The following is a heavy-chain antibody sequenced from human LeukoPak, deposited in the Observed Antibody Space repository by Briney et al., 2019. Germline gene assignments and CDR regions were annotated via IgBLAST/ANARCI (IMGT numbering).Heavy chain of an antibody. CDR3: ARDKKINTWLYGGCDS. CDR2: INPNSGGT. Sequence: GASVKVSCKASGYTFSGYYLHWVRQAPGQGLEWMGRINPNSGGTKSADSFQGRVTMTRDTSISTAYMELSRLRSDDTAIYYCARDKKINTWLYGGCDSWGQGTLVTVS. V-gene: IGHV1-2*02. CDR1: GYTFSGYY. J-gene: IGHJ4*02. D-gene: IGHD3-16*01.